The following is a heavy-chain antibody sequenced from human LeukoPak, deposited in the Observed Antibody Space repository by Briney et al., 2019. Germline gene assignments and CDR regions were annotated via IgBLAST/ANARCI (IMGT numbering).Heavy chain of an antibody. CDR1: GYTFTSYA. D-gene: IGHD1-26*01. CDR2: INTNTGNP. CDR3: ASKAPLHYSYYYYYGMDV. V-gene: IGHV7-4-1*02. J-gene: IGHJ6*02. Sequence: ASVKVSCKASGYTFTSYAMNWVRQAPGQGLGWMGWINTNTGNPTYAQGFTGRFVFSLDTSVSTAYLQISSLKAEDTAVYYCASKAPLHYSYYYYYGMDVWGQGTTVTVSS.